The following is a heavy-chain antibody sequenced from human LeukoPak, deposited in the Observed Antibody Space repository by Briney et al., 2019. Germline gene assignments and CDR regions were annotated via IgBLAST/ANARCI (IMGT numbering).Heavy chain of an antibody. V-gene: IGHV4-39*07. CDR3: ARERKSTVAFDI. CDR2: IYYSGST. Sequence: PSETLSLTCTVSGGSISSSSYYWGWIRQPPGKGLEWIGSIYYSGSTYYNPSLKSRVTISVDTSKNQFSLKLSSVTAADTAVYYCARERKSTVAFDIWGQGTMVTVSS. D-gene: IGHD4-17*01. J-gene: IGHJ3*02. CDR1: GGSISSSSYY.